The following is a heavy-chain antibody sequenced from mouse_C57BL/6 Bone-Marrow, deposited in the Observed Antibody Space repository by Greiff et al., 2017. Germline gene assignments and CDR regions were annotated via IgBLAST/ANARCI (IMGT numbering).Heavy chain of an antibody. Sequence: VQLQESGAELVKPGASVKLSCKASGYTFTEYTIHWVKQRSGQGLEWIGWFYPGSGSIKYNEKFKDKATLTADKSSSTVYMELSRLTSEDSAVYFCARHEDDYYGSRVYAMDYWGQGTSVTVSS. CDR1: GYTFTEYT. D-gene: IGHD1-1*01. CDR2: FYPGSGSI. CDR3: ARHEDDYYGSRVYAMDY. V-gene: IGHV1-62-2*01. J-gene: IGHJ4*01.